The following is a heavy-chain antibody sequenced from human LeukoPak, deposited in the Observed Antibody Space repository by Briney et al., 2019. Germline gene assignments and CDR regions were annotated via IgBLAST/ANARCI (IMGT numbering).Heavy chain of an antibody. CDR2: IQQDGSEK. D-gene: IGHD3-10*01. Sequence: GGSLRLSCAASGFTFNYYWLTWVRQAPGKGLEWVANIQQDGSEKYYVDSVKGRFIISRDNAKNSLYLQMNSLRAEGTAVYYCARVRKLRPRGVMDPLDYWGQGTLVTVSS. J-gene: IGHJ4*02. CDR3: ARVRKLRPRGVMDPLDY. CDR1: GFTFNYYW. V-gene: IGHV3-7*01.